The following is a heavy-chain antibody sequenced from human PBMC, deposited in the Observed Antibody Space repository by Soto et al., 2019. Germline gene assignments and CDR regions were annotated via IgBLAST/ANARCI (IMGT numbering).Heavy chain of an antibody. CDR2: IYYSGST. D-gene: IGHD5-12*01. CDR1: GGSISSSSYY. Sequence: PSETLSLTCTVSGGSISSSSYYWGWIRQPPGKGLEWIGSIYYSGSTYYNPSLKSRVTISVDTSKNQFSLKLSSVTAADTAVYYCARLPVDIVATKLSYWGQGTLVTVSS. V-gene: IGHV4-39*01. CDR3: ARLPVDIVATKLSY. J-gene: IGHJ4*02.